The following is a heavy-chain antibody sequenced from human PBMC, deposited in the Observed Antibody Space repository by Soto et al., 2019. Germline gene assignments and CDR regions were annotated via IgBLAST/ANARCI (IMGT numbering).Heavy chain of an antibody. CDR2: IYYSGST. D-gene: IGHD6-13*01. J-gene: IGHJ6*03. Sequence: QLQLQESGPGLVKPSETLSLTCTVSGGSISSSSYYWGWLRQPPGKGLEWIGSIYYSGSTYYNPSLKSRVTISVDTSKNQFSLKLSSVTAADTAVYYCARLKRAAAGYYYYYYMDVWGKGTTVTVSS. CDR1: GGSISSSSYY. CDR3: ARLKRAAAGYYYYYYMDV. V-gene: IGHV4-39*01.